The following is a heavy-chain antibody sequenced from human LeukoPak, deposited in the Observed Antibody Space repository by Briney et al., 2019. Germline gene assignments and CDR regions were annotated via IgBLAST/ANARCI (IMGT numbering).Heavy chain of an antibody. CDR2: IYYSGST. V-gene: IGHV4-39*07. Sequence: TSETLSLTCTVSGGSISSSSYYWGWIRQPPRKGLEWIGSIYYSGSTYYNPSLKSRVTISVDTSKNQFSLKLSSVIAADTAVYYCARVLRVRGVAAAFDYWGQGTLVTVSS. CDR3: ARVLRVRGVAAAFDY. J-gene: IGHJ4*02. CDR1: GGSISSSSYY. D-gene: IGHD3-10*01.